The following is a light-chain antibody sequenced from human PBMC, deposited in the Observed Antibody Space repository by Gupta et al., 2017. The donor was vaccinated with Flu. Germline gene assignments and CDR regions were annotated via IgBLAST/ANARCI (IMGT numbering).Light chain of an antibody. CDR2: NTT. CDR3: MLYVGSVRV. J-gene: IGLJ1*01. Sequence: QTVVTQEPSFSMSPGGTVTLTCGLRGGSVSANYHPNWYQQTPGQAPRDLIYNTTMRSSGVPDRFSGSILGNKAALTITGAQADDESDYDCMLYVGSVRVFGTGTRVTVL. V-gene: IGLV8-61*01. CDR1: GGSVSANYH.